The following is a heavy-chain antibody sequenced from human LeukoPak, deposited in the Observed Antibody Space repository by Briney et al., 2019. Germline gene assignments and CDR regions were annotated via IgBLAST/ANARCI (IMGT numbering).Heavy chain of an antibody. CDR2: IYYSGST. CDR3: ASGRRQLVRVDAFDI. J-gene: IGHJ3*02. Sequence: SETLSLTCTVSGGSISSYYWSWIRQPPGKGLEWIGYIYYSGSTNYNPSLKSRVTISVDTSKNQFSLKLSSVTAADTAVYYCASGRRQLVRVDAFDIWGQGTMVTVSS. V-gene: IGHV4-59*01. D-gene: IGHD6-13*01. CDR1: GGSISSYY.